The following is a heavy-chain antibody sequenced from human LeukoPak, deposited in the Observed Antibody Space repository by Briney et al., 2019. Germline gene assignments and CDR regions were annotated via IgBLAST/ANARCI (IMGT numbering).Heavy chain of an antibody. CDR2: IRYDGSNK. J-gene: IGHJ4*02. Sequence: EGSLRLSCAASGFTFSSYGMHWVRQAPGKGLEWVAFIRYDGSNKYYADSVKGRFTISRDNSKNTLYLQMNSLRAEDTAVYYCARYMRDSGTYDFDYWGQGTLVTVSS. V-gene: IGHV3-30*02. CDR3: ARYMRDSGTYDFDY. CDR1: GFTFSSYG. D-gene: IGHD3-3*01.